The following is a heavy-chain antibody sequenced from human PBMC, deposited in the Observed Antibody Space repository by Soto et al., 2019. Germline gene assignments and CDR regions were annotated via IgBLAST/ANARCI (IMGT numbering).Heavy chain of an antibody. CDR1: GFVFSTYS. V-gene: IGHV3-48*02. D-gene: IGHD2-15*01. CDR3: ARPAGRVDYFDY. CDR2: ISSSSSTI. J-gene: IGHJ4*02. Sequence: EVQLVESGGGLVQPGGSLRLSCAASGFVFSTYSMNWVRQAPGKGLEWVSYISSSSSTIYYADSVQGRFTISSDNAKKSLYLQVNSLRDEDTAVYYCARPAGRVDYFDYWGQGTLVTVSS.